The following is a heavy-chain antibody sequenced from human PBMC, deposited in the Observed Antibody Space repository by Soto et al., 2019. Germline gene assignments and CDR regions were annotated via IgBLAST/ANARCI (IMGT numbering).Heavy chain of an antibody. CDR1: GASISTSY. V-gene: IGHV4-4*07. CDR3: VRDIIVALDY. Sequence: SETLSLTCVVSGASISTSYWSWVRQPAGKRLQWIGRIFADGSTNSSPSLKGRVSMAIDKSQNQISLQLASVTAADTATYYCVRDIIVALDYWGQGAQVTVS. D-gene: IGHD2-21*01. CDR2: IFADGST. J-gene: IGHJ4*02.